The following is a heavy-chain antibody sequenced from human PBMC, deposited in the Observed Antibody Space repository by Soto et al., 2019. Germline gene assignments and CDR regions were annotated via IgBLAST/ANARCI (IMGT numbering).Heavy chain of an antibody. CDR3: ARDADTAMVFDY. J-gene: IGHJ4*02. CDR2: IYYSGST. V-gene: IGHV4-59*01. Sequence: TLSLTCTVSGGSISSYYCSWIRQPPGKGLEWIGYIYYSGSTNYNPSLKSRVTISVDTSKNQFSLKLSSVTAADTAVYYCARDADTAMVFDYWGQGTLVTVSS. CDR1: GGSISSYY. D-gene: IGHD5-18*01.